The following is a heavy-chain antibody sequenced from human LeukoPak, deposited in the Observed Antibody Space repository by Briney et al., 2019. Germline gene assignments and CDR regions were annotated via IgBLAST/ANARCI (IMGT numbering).Heavy chain of an antibody. Sequence: PSETLSLTCDVSGYSISSGSYWGWIRQPPGKGLEWIGSIYHSGSTYYEPSLKSRVTISVDTSKNQFSLNLKSVTAADTATYYCAVKRAYTFWFADWGQGTLVTVSP. CDR1: GYSISSGSY. D-gene: IGHD5-18*01. CDR3: AVKRAYTFWFAD. V-gene: IGHV4-38-2*01. CDR2: IYHSGST. J-gene: IGHJ4*02.